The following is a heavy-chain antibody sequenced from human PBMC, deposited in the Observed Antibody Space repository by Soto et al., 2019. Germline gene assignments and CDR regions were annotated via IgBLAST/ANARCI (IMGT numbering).Heavy chain of an antibody. CDR3: ARGEYYYDSSGSPRSYYYYGMDV. J-gene: IGHJ6*02. CDR1: GGSISSYY. CDR2: IYYSGST. V-gene: IGHV4-59*01. D-gene: IGHD3-22*01. Sequence: QVQLQESGPGLVKPSETLSLTCTVSGGSISSYYWSWIRQPPGKGLEWIGYIYYSGSTNYNPSLKSRVTISVDTSKNQFSLELSSVTAADTAVYYCARGEYYYDSSGSPRSYYYYGMDVWGQGTTVTVSS.